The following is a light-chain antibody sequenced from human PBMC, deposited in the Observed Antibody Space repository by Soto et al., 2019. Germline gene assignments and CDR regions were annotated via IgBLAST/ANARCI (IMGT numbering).Light chain of an antibody. CDR3: QQYNKWPLT. V-gene: IGKV3-15*01. J-gene: IGKJ1*01. Sequence: EIVMTQSPATLSVSPGERATLSCRASQSVSINLAWYQQKPGQAPRLLIYNTSTRATGIPVRFSGSASGTEFTLTISSLQSEDFTVYYCQQYNKWPLTFGQGTKVDIK. CDR2: NTS. CDR1: QSVSIN.